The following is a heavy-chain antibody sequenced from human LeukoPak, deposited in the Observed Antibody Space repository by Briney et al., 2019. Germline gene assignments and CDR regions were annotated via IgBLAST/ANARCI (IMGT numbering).Heavy chain of an antibody. J-gene: IGHJ5*02. CDR3: ARPYYYGSGSYYDNWFDP. CDR2: IIPIFGTA. D-gene: IGHD3-10*01. CDR1: GGTFSSYA. Sequence: TVKVSCKASGGTFSSYAISWVRQAPGQGLEWMGGIIPIFGTANYAQKFQGRVTITADESTSTAYMELSSLRSEDTAVYYCARPYYYGSGSYYDNWFDPWGQGTLVTVSS. V-gene: IGHV1-69*13.